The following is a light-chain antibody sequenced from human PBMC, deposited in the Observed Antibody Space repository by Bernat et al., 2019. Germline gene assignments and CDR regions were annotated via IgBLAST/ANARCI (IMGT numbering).Light chain of an antibody. J-gene: IGKJ5*01. CDR1: HNIHNH. V-gene: IGKV1-39*01. CDR2: GAS. CDR3: QQSNTSIT. Sequence: DIQMTQSPSSLSASVGDRITITCRASHNIHNHLNWYQHRPGKAPKLLIYGASFLQTGAPSRFIGGGSGTDFTLTISSVQPDDFAIYYCQQSNTSITFGQGTRL.